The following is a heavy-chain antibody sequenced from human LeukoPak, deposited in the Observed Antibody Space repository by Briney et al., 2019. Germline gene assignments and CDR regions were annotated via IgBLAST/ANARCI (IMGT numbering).Heavy chain of an antibody. D-gene: IGHD6-13*01. CDR2: ISPIFGTA. J-gene: IGHJ4*02. Sequence: GASVKVSCKAGGCTFSNYASSWVRQAPGQGLEWMGGISPIFGTANYAQKFQGRVTITADESTSTAYMGLSSLRSEDTAVYYCATHKDLLGYSSSFDYWGQGTLVTVSS. CDR1: GCTFSNYA. CDR3: ATHKDLLGYSSSFDY. V-gene: IGHV1-69*13.